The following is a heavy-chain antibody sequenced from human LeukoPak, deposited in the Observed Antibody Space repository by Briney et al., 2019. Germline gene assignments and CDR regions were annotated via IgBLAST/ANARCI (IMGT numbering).Heavy chain of an antibody. Sequence: GASVKVSCKASGGTFSSYAISWVRQAPGQGLEWMGGIIPIFGTANYAQKFQGRVTITADESTSTAYMELSSLRSEDTAVYYCARARYSYGYFFSGYFDYWGQGTLVTVPS. J-gene: IGHJ4*02. D-gene: IGHD5-18*01. V-gene: IGHV1-69*13. CDR2: IIPIFGTA. CDR1: GGTFSSYA. CDR3: ARARYSYGYFFSGYFDY.